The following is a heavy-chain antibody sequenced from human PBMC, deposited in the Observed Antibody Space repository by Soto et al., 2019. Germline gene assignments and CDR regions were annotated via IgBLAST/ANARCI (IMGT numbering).Heavy chain of an antibody. CDR3: ARTGTTHY. J-gene: IGHJ4*02. Sequence: PGGSLRLSCAASGFIFSDYWMSWVRQTPGKGLEWVANIEKDGGKKYYVDSVRGRFTISRDNANNSLSLQMNSLRAEDTAVYFCARTGTTHYLGQGTLVTVSS. CDR2: IEKDGGKK. V-gene: IGHV3-7*05. D-gene: IGHD1-1*01. CDR1: GFIFSDYW.